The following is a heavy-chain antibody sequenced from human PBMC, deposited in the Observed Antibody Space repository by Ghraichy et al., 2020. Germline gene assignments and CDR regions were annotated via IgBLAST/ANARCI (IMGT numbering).Heavy chain of an antibody. J-gene: IGHJ5*02. D-gene: IGHD6-13*01. CDR1: GFTFSSYW. CDR3: ARAVSSSYNWFDP. CDR2: INSDGSST. Sequence: GGSLRLSCAASGFTFSSYWMHWVRQAPGKGLVWVSRINSDGSSTSYADSVKGRFTISRDNAKNTLYLQMNSLRAEDTAVYYCARAVSSSYNWFDPWGQGTLVTVS. V-gene: IGHV3-74*01.